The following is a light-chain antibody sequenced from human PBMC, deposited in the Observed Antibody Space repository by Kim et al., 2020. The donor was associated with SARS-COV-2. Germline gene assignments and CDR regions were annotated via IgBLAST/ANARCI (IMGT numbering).Light chain of an antibody. CDR3: FSYTTSGTYV. J-gene: IGLJ1*01. V-gene: IGLV2-14*03. Sequence: GQSTTISGTGSSSEVGCYDYVSWYQQHPGKAPQLMIYDVRERPSGVSNRFSGSKSGNTASLTISGLLPEDEADYYCFSYTTSGTYVFGSATKVTVL. CDR1: SSEVGCYDY. CDR2: DVR.